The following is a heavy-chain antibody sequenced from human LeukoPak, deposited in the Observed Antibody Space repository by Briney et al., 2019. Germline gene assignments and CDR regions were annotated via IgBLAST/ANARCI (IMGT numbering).Heavy chain of an antibody. J-gene: IGHJ4*02. CDR1: GFTFSSYA. CDR2: ISGSGGST. V-gene: IGHV3-23*01. D-gene: IGHD4-17*01. Sequence: PGGSLRLPCAASGFTFSSYAMSWVRQAPGKGLEWVSAISGSGGSTYYADSVKGRFTISRDNSKNTLYLQMNSLRAEDTAVYYCAKGPTVRYYFDYWGQGTLVTVSS. CDR3: AKGPTVRYYFDY.